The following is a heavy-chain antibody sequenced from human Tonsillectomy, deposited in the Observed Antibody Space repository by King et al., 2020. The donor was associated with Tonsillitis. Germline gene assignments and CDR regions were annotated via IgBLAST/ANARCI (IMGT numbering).Heavy chain of an antibody. Sequence: VQLVESGGGLVQPGGSLRLSCAASGLTLSSYAMSWVRQAPGKGLEWVSVISGSGDSKYYADSVKGRFTISRDNSKNTLYLQMNSLRAEDTAVYYCAKAQGCSSTSCYILFNYYYMDVWGKGTTVTVSS. CDR2: ISGSGDSK. CDR1: GLTLSSYA. D-gene: IGHD2-2*02. V-gene: IGHV3-23*04. J-gene: IGHJ6*03. CDR3: AKAQGCSSTSCYILFNYYYMDV.